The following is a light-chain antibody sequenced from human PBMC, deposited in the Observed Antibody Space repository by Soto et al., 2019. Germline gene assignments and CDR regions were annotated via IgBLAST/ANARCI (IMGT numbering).Light chain of an antibody. CDR2: GAS. Sequence: DIQMTQSPSSVSASVGDRVTISCRASHDVRSWLAWYQQKPGKAPNLLIYGASTLQSGVPSRFSGSGSGTDFTLTISSLHPEDFATYYCQQANGDPWTFGQGTKVEIK. J-gene: IGKJ1*01. CDR3: QQANGDPWT. V-gene: IGKV1-12*02. CDR1: HDVRSW.